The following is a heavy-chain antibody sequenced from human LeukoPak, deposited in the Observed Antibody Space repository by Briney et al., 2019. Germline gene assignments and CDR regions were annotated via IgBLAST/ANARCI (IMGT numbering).Heavy chain of an antibody. CDR2: ISGSSSYI. J-gene: IGHJ6*04. Sequence: GGSLRLSCVASGFTFNSYAMNWVRQAPGKGLEWVSVISGSSSYIYYADSVKGRFSISRDNAKNSLYLQMNSLRAEDTAVYYCAELGITMIGGVWGKGTTVTISS. CDR1: GFTFNSYA. D-gene: IGHD3-10*02. CDR3: AELGITMIGGV. V-gene: IGHV3-21*01.